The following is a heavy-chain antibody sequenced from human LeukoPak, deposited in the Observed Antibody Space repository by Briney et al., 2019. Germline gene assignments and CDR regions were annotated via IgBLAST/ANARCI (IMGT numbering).Heavy chain of an antibody. CDR3: VREAGYCAPVCVKTNWFDP. CDR1: GFPFSSHA. V-gene: IGHV3-23*01. CDR2: ISNGKT. Sequence: RGSLRLSCAASGFPFSSHAMSWVRQPPGKGLEWVAAISNGKTYYADSVRGRFAISRDDSTNTVYLHMNSLRDEDTALYHCVREAGYCAPVCVKTNWFDPWGQGTLVTVSS. D-gene: IGHD2-15*01. J-gene: IGHJ5*02.